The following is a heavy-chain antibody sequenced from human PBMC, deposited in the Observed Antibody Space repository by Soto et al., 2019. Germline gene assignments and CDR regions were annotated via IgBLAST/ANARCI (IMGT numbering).Heavy chain of an antibody. Sequence: DSVKGRFTISRDNSKNTLYVQMNSLRAEDTAVYYCAKMARAVGGAWYYFDYWGQGTLVTVSA. V-gene: IGHV3-23*01. D-gene: IGHD6-19*01. CDR3: AKMARAVGGAWYYFDY. J-gene: IGHJ4*02.